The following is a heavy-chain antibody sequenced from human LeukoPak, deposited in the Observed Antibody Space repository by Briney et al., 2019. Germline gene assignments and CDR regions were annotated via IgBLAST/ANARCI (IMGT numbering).Heavy chain of an antibody. CDR1: GGSFSGYY. J-gene: IGHJ4*02. Sequence: SETLSLTCAVYGGSFSGYYWSWIRQPPGKGLEWIGEINHSGSTYYNPSLKSRVTISVDTSKNQFSLKLSSATAADTAVYYCARSKIRIVVVPAAAYFDYWGQGTLVTVSS. D-gene: IGHD2-2*01. V-gene: IGHV4-34*01. CDR2: INHSGST. CDR3: ARSKIRIVVVPAAAYFDY.